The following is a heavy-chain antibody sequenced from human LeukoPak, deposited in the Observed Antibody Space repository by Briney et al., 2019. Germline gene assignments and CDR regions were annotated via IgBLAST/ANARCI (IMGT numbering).Heavy chain of an antibody. CDR2: MCGTAGCT. V-gene: IGHV3-23*01. Sequence: GGSLTLSCQASGLTFYMYAMSWVRQAPGKGLEWVASMCGTAGCTFYPDSVKGRFTISRDNSKNVLYLRMNSLTAEDTAIYYCAKDRPNFHENSGHYYRRDGDSWGQGTLVTVSS. CDR1: GLTFYMYA. D-gene: IGHD3-22*01. J-gene: IGHJ5*01. CDR3: AKDRPNFHENSGHYYRRDGDS.